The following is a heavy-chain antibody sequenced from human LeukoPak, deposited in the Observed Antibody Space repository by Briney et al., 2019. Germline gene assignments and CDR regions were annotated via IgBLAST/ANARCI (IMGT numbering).Heavy chain of an antibody. CDR1: GGTLSSYA. Sequence: SVKVSCKASGGTLSSYAISWVRQAPGQGREWMGGIIPIFGTANYAQKFQGRVTITADESTSTAYMELSSLRSEDTAVYYCARCPLQFGPPYYFDYWGQGTLVTVSS. CDR2: IIPIFGTA. CDR3: ARCPLQFGPPYYFDY. V-gene: IGHV1-69*13. D-gene: IGHD5-24*01. J-gene: IGHJ4*02.